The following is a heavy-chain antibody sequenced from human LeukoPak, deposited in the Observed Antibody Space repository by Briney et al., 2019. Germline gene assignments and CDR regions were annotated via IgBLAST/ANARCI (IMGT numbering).Heavy chain of an antibody. CDR2: IYHSGST. V-gene: IGHV4-30-2*01. D-gene: IGHD3-3*01. CDR3: ARVGYDFWSGPPDV. Sequence: PSETLSLTCTVSGGSISSGGYYWSWIRQPPGKGLEWIGYIYHSGSTYYNPSLKSRVTISVDRSKNQFSLKLSSVTAADTAVYYCARVGYDFWSGPPDVWAKGPRSPSPQ. CDR1: GGSISSGGYY. J-gene: IGHJ6*04.